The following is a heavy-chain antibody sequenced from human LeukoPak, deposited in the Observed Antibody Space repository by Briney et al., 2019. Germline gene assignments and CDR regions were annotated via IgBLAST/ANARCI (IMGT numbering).Heavy chain of an antibody. CDR2: IIPILGIA. CDR1: GGTFSSYT. V-gene: IGHV1-69*02. CDR3: ALRITGTINWFDP. Sequence: GASVKVSCKASGGTFSSYTISWVRQAPGQGLEWMGRIIPILGIANCAQKFQGRVTITADKSTSTAYMALSSLRSEDTAVYYCALRITGTINWFDPWGQGTLVTVSS. D-gene: IGHD1-20*01. J-gene: IGHJ5*02.